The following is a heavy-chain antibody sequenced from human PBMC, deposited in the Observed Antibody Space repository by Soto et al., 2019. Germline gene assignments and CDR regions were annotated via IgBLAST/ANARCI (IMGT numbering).Heavy chain of an antibody. Sequence: PGGSLRLSCAASGFTFSSYGMHWVRQAPGKGLEWLAVISYDGSNKYYADSVKGRFTISRDNSKNTLYLQMNSLRAEDTAVYYCAKDGEYCSSTSCYQVYYFDYWGQGTLVTVSS. CDR2: ISYDGSNK. CDR1: GFTFSSYG. CDR3: AKDGEYCSSTSCYQVYYFDY. V-gene: IGHV3-30*18. J-gene: IGHJ4*02. D-gene: IGHD2-2*01.